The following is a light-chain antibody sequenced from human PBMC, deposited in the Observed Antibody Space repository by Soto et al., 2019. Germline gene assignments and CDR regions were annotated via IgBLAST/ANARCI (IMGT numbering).Light chain of an antibody. CDR1: QSLLHITGETF. CDR2: EVS. Sequence: DVVMTQTPLSLSVAPGQPASISCKSSQSLLHITGETFLFWYLQKPGQSPQLLIYEVSTRVSGVPDRFSGSGSGTDFALKISRVDAEDVGVYYCMQGTHWPITFGQGTRLEIK. J-gene: IGKJ5*01. V-gene: IGKV2-29*03. CDR3: MQGTHWPIT.